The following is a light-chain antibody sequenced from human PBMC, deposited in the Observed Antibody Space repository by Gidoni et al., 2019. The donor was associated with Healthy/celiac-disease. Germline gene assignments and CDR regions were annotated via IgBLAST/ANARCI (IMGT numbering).Light chain of an antibody. Sequence: TALTQPASVSGSPGQTITISCTGTSSDVGGYNYVSWYHQHPGKAPILMIYDVSNRPAGVSTRLSGSKSGNTASLTISGLQAEDEADYYCSSYTSSSTPVVFGGGTKLTGL. CDR3: SSYTSSSTPVV. CDR2: DVS. V-gene: IGLV2-14*01. CDR1: SSDVGGYNY. J-gene: IGLJ2*01.